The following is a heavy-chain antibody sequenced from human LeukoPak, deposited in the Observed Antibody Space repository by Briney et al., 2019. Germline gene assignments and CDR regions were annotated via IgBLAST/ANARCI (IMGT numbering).Heavy chain of an antibody. CDR2: INWNSGTI. CDR1: GFTFDDFA. V-gene: IGHV3-9*01. Sequence: GGSLRLSCAVSGFTFDDFAMHWVRQAPGKGLEWVSGINWNSGTIAYAVSVKGRFTISRDNAKNSLYLQMNSLRADDTALYYCVKEGEMGQNYYGSGRYYYYMDVWGKGTMVTVSS. D-gene: IGHD3-10*01. J-gene: IGHJ6*03. CDR3: VKEGEMGQNYYGSGRYYYYMDV.